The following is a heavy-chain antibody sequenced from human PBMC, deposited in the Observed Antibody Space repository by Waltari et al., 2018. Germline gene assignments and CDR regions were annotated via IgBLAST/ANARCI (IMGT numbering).Heavy chain of an antibody. CDR1: GGSISSGSYY. J-gene: IGHJ6*03. V-gene: IGHV4-61*02. Sequence: QVQLQESGPGLVKPSQTLSLTCTVSGGSISSGSYYWSWIRQPAGKGLEWIGRIYTSGSTNYNPSRKSRVTRSVDTSKNQFSLKLSSVTAADTAVYYCARDWGIAVAGSNYYYYMDVWGKGTTVTVSS. D-gene: IGHD6-19*01. CDR3: ARDWGIAVAGSNYYYYMDV. CDR2: IYTSGST.